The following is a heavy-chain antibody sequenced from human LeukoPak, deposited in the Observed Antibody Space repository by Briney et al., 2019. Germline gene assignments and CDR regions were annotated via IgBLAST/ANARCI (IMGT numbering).Heavy chain of an antibody. J-gene: IGHJ4*02. CDR2: ISSSGSTI. Sequence: GGSLRLSCAASGFTFSSYEMNWVREAPGKGLEGVSYISSSGSTIYYAGSVKGRFTISRDNARNSLYLQMNSLRAEDTAVYYCARDLSNGGFDYWGQGTLVTVSS. V-gene: IGHV3-48*03. D-gene: IGHD3-10*01. CDR3: ARDLSNGGFDY. CDR1: GFTFSSYE.